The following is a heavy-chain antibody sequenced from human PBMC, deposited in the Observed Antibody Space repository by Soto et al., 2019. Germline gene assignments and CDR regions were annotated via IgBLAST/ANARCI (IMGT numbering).Heavy chain of an antibody. V-gene: IGHV1-3*01. CDR3: ARTGYSTSWWLYPFDY. Sequence: VQLVQSGAEVKKPGASVKVSCRASGYIFTPYAMQWVRQAPGQRFEWMGWSSAGNGDTKYSQKFQGRVTITRDTSASTAYIELNNLRSEDTAVYYCARTGYSTSWWLYPFDYWCQGTLVSVSS. D-gene: IGHD6-13*01. CDR2: SSAGNGDT. CDR1: GYIFTPYA. J-gene: IGHJ4*02.